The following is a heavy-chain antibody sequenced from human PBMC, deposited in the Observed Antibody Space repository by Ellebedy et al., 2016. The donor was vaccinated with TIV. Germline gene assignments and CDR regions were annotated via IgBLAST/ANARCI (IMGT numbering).Heavy chain of an antibody. J-gene: IGHJ4*02. V-gene: IGHV3-33*08. CDR1: GFTFSSYW. Sequence: GESLKISCAASGFTFSSYWMTWVRQAPGKGLEWVAVIWVDGIKKHYGDSVKGRFTISRDISKNTVYLQMNSLRGEDTAVYYCSRDLSYYSDEFWGQGTPVTVSS. CDR2: IWVDGIKK. D-gene: IGHD1-26*01. CDR3: SRDLSYYSDEF.